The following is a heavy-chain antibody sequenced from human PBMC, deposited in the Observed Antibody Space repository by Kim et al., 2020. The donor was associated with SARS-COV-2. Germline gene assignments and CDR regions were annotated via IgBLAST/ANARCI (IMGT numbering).Heavy chain of an antibody. Sequence: SQTLSLTCTVSGGSISSYYWSWIRQPPGKGLEWIGYIYYSGSTNYNPSLKSRVTISVDTSKNQFSLKLSSVTAADTAVYYCARTPRDDTYYYYYGMDVWGQGTTVTVSS. CDR2: IYYSGST. D-gene: IGHD1-1*01. V-gene: IGHV4-59*01. J-gene: IGHJ6*02. CDR3: ARTPRDDTYYYYYGMDV. CDR1: GGSISSYY.